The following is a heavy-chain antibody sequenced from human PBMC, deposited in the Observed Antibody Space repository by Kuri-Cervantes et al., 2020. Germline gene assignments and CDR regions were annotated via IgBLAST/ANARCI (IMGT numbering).Heavy chain of an antibody. CDR1: GFTFSSYA. D-gene: IGHD3-22*01. CDR3: AKDPSYYYDSSGYYDYFDY. Sequence: GGSLRLSCAASGFTFSSYAMSWVRQAPGKGLEWVSVIYSGGSTYYADSVKGRFTISRDNSKNTLYLQMNSLRAEDTAVYYCAKDPSYYYDSSGYYDYFDYWGQGTLVTVSS. CDR2: IYSGGST. V-gene: IGHV3-66*02. J-gene: IGHJ4*02.